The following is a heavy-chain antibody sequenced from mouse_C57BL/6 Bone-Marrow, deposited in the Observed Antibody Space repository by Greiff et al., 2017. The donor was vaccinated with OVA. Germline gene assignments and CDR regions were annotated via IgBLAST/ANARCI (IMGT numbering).Heavy chain of an antibody. D-gene: IGHD2-4*01. Sequence: QVQLQQSGPGLVQPSQSLSITCTVSGFSLTSYGVHWVRQSPGKGLEWLGVIWSSGSTDYNAAFISRLSISKDNSKSQVFFKMNSLQADDTAIYYCARKPFPGLRRPLYAMDYWGQGTSVTVSS. J-gene: IGHJ4*01. CDR1: GFSLTSYG. CDR2: IWSSGST. CDR3: ARKPFPGLRRPLYAMDY. V-gene: IGHV2-2*01.